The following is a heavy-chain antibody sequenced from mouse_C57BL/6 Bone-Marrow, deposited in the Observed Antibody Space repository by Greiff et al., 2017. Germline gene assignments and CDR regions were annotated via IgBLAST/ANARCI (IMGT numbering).Heavy chain of an antibody. D-gene: IGHD4-1*01. V-gene: IGHV1-59*01. CDR3: AKLGLAY. Sequence: VQLQQPGAELVRPGTSVKLSCKASGYTFTSYWMHWVKQRPGQGLEWLGVIDPSDSFTNYNQKFKGKATLPVDTSSSSAYMQLSSLTSEDSAVYDCAKLGLAYGGQGTLVTVAA. CDR2: IDPSDSFT. J-gene: IGHJ3*01. CDR1: GYTFTSYW.